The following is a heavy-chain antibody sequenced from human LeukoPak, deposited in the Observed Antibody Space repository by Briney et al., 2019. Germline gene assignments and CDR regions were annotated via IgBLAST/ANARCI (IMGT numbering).Heavy chain of an antibody. CDR2: ISYDGSNK. Sequence: GRSLRLSCAASEFTFSTYAMPWVRQAPGKGLEWVAVISYDGSNKYYADSVKGRFTISRDNSKNTLYLQMNSLRAEDTAVYYCARDLAAGGVRGYGMDVWGQGTTVTVSS. CDR3: ARDLAAGGVRGYGMDV. J-gene: IGHJ6*02. D-gene: IGHD6-13*01. CDR1: EFTFSTYA. V-gene: IGHV3-30-3*01.